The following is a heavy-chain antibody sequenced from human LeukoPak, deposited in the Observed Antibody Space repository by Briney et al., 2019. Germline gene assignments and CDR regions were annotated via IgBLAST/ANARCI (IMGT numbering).Heavy chain of an antibody. V-gene: IGHV3-48*03. D-gene: IGHD1-1*01. CDR1: GFTFSSYE. CDR3: ARDKFQRWNGPSFGMDV. Sequence: GGSLRLSCAASGFTFSSYEMNWVRQAPGKGLEWVPYISSSGSTIYYADSVKGRFTISRDNAKNSLYLQMNSLRAEDTAVYYCARDKFQRWNGPSFGMDVWGQGTTVTVSS. J-gene: IGHJ6*02. CDR2: ISSSGSTI.